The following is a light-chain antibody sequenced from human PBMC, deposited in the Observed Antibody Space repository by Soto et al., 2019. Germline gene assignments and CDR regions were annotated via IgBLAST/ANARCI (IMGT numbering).Light chain of an antibody. CDR1: QGISNE. Sequence: QITQSPSSLSASVGDRVTITCRASQGISNELGWYQQRPGKAPKVLIYGASNLQSGVPSRFSGSASGTDFTLAISSLQPEDSATYYCLQDINYPWTFGQGTKVDIK. J-gene: IGKJ1*01. CDR2: GAS. CDR3: LQDINYPWT. V-gene: IGKV1-6*01.